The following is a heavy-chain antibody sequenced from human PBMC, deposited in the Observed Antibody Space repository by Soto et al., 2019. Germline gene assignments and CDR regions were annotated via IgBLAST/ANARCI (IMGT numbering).Heavy chain of an antibody. Sequence: EVHLVESGGGLVKPGGSLRLSCAASGFTFSRYTMNWVRQAPGKGLEWVSSISSSSTYIYYADSVKGRFTISRDNAKNSVYLQMNSLRPADTAVYYFAGDLSRSVTEDNWFDPWGQGTLVTVSS. CDR1: GFTFSRYT. V-gene: IGHV3-21*01. CDR3: AGDLSRSVTEDNWFDP. D-gene: IGHD2-21*02. CDR2: ISSSSTYI. J-gene: IGHJ5*02.